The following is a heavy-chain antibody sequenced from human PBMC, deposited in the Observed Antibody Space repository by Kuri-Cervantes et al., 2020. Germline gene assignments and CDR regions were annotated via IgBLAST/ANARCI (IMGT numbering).Heavy chain of an antibody. CDR2: ISAYNGNT. CDR1: GYTFTSYG. D-gene: IGHD6-13*01. CDR3: ASQYSSSWGGWFDP. J-gene: IGHJ5*02. V-gene: IGHV1-18*01. Sequence: ASVKVSCKASGYTFTSYGISWVRQAPGQGLEWMGWISAYNGNTNYAQKLQGRVTMTTDTSTSTAYMELRSLRSDDTAVYYCASQYSSSWGGWFDPWGQGTLVTVSS.